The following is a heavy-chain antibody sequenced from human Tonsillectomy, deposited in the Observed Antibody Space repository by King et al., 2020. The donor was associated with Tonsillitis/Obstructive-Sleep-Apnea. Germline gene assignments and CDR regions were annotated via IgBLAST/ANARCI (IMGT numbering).Heavy chain of an antibody. D-gene: IGHD3-3*01. CDR3: ARDGDFWSGYYPARFDY. V-gene: IGHV3-30*04. CDR1: GFTFSSYA. CDR2: ISYAGSNK. J-gene: IGHJ4*02. Sequence: VQLVESGGGVVQPGRSLRLSCAASGFTFSSYAMHWVRQAPGKGLEWVAVISYAGSNKYYADSVKGRFTISRDNSKNTLYLQMNSLTAEDTAIYYCARDGDFWSGYYPARFDYWGQGTLVTVSS.